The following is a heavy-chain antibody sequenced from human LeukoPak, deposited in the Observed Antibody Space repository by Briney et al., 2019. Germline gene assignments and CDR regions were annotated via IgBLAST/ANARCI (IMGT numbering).Heavy chain of an antibody. CDR2: ISSSSSTI. Sequence: PGGSVRLFCAASGFIFRSYSMNWVRQAPGKGLVWVSYISSSSSTIYYADSVKGRFTISRDNAKNSLYLHMNSLRAEDTAVYYCVLYGDYESPDGFDIWGQGTMVTVSS. CDR1: GFIFRSYS. CDR3: VLYGDYESPDGFDI. J-gene: IGHJ3*02. V-gene: IGHV3-48*01. D-gene: IGHD4-17*01.